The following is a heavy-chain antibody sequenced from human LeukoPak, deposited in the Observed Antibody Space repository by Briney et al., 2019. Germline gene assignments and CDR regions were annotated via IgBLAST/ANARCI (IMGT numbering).Heavy chain of an antibody. CDR2: ISYDGSNK. D-gene: IGHD6-19*01. CDR1: GFTFSSYA. J-gene: IGHJ4*02. CDR3: ARSDSSGWYV. Sequence: PGGSLRLSCAASGFTFSSYAMHWVRQAPGMGLEWVAVISYDGSNKYYADSVKGRFTISRDNSKNTLYLQMNSLRAEDTAVYYCARSDSSGWYVWGQGTLVTVSS. V-gene: IGHV3-30*04.